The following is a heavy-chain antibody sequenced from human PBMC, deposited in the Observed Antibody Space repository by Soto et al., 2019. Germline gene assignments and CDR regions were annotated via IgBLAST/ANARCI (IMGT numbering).Heavy chain of an antibody. J-gene: IGHJ4*01. D-gene: IGHD2-15*01. V-gene: IGHV4-30-4*01. CDR1: NISITTDLDY. Sequence: PSETLSLTCTVSNISITTDLDYWGWVRQPPGKGLEWIGYIYYDGSTYYNPSLKTPVDMSIDSSQNQFSLRLDSVTGADTAVYYCVRGNNCKTPSTCYSYFDFWGRGTLVTSPQ. CDR2: IYYDGST. CDR3: VRGNNCKTPSTCYSYFDF.